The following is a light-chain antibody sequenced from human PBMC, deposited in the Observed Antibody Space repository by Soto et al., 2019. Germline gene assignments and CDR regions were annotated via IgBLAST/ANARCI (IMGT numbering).Light chain of an antibody. CDR3: CSYAGSHTVV. Sequence: QSALTQPRSVSGSPGQSVTISCTGTSSDVGGYNYVSWYQQHPGKAPKVMIYDVNKRPSGVPDRFSGSKSGNTASLTISGLQAEDEADYYCCSYAGSHTVVFGGGTKLTVL. CDR1: SSDVGGYNY. J-gene: IGLJ2*01. V-gene: IGLV2-11*01. CDR2: DVN.